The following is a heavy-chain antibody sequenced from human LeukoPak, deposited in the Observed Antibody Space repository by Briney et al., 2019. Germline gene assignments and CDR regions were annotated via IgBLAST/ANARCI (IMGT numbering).Heavy chain of an antibody. D-gene: IGHD2-2*01. CDR2: IYYTEST. J-gene: IGHJ4*02. V-gene: IGHV4-59*07. Sequence: SDTLSLTCTVSVGSIYSYYWIWIRQPPAKGREWIGYIYYTESTDYHPSLKRRVTISLDTSKNQFSLKLTSVTAADTAVYYCARVYQSAEYSFDSWGQGKLVRVSS. CDR1: VGSIYSYY. CDR3: ARVYQSAEYSFDS.